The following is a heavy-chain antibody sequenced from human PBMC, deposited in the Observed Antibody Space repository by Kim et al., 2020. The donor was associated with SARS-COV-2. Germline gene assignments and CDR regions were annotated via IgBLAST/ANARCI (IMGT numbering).Heavy chain of an antibody. J-gene: IGHJ3*02. V-gene: IGHV4-4*02. D-gene: IGHD5-12*01. Sequence: SETLSLTCAVSGGSISSSNWWSWVRQPPGKGLEWIGEIYHSGSTNYNPSLKSRVTISVDKSKNQFSLKLSSVTAADTAVYYCARRGRKGMATIVSWAFDIWGQGTMVTVSS. CDR1: GGSISSSNW. CDR2: IYHSGST. CDR3: ARRGRKGMATIVSWAFDI.